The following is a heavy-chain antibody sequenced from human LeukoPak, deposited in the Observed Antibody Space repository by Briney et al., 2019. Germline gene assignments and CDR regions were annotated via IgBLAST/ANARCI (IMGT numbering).Heavy chain of an antibody. CDR3: ARRVSSGWSGKFDY. CDR1: GYTFADYD. V-gene: IGHV1-8*02. J-gene: IGHJ4*02. Sequence: VASVKVSCKTSGYTFADYDINWIRQTPGQGFEWVGWMSPNSDNAASAQKFQGRVTFTKDTSISTAYMELSSLGSEDTAIYYCARRVSSGWSGKFDYWGQGALVAVSS. D-gene: IGHD6-19*01. CDR2: MSPNSDNA.